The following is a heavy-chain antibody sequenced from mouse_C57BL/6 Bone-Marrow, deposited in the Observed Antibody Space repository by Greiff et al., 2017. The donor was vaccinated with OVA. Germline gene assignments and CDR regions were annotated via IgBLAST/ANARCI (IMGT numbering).Heavy chain of an antibody. CDR3: ADYYYFDY. D-gene: IGHD1-1*02. V-gene: IGHV1-82*01. CDR2: IYPGDGDT. Sequence: QVQLKESGPELVKPGASVKISCKASGYAFSSSWMNWVKQRPGKGLEWIGRIYPGDGDTNYNGKFKGKATLTADKSSSTAYMQLSSLTSEDSAVYFCADYYYFDYWGQGTTLTVSS. CDR1: GYAFSSSW. J-gene: IGHJ2*01.